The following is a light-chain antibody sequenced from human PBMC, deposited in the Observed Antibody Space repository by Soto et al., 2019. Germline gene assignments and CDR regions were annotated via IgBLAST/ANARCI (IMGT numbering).Light chain of an antibody. CDR1: SSDFGGYNY. CDR3: SSYTSSSTYV. J-gene: IGLJ1*01. Sequence: QSALTQPASVSGSPGQSITISCTGTSSDFGGYNYVSWYQQHPGKAPKLMIYEVSNRPSGVYNRFSGSKSGNTASLTISGLQAEDEADYYCSSYTSSSTYVFGTGTKLTVL. CDR2: EVS. V-gene: IGLV2-14*01.